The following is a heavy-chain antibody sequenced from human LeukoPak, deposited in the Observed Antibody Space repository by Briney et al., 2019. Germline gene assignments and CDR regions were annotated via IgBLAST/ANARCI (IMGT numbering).Heavy chain of an antibody. CDR2: ISCSGDTT. CDR1: GFTFRSYA. D-gene: IGHD2-2*01. Sequence: GGSLRLSCAASGFTFRSYAMSWVRQAPGKGLEWVSAISCSGDTTYYADSVKGRFTISRDNSKKTLYLQMNSLRREDTAVYYCAKVGARGCSSSTCFIYWGGGTLVSVSS. CDR3: AKVGARGCSSSTCFIY. V-gene: IGHV3-23*01. J-gene: IGHJ4*02.